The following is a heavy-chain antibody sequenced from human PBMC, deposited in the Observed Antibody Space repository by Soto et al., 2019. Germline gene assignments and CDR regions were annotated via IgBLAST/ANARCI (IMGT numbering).Heavy chain of an antibody. J-gene: IGHJ4*02. CDR1: SFTFIDFY. Sequence: QVELVQSGTEVKKPGASVKVSCEASSFTFIDFYIHWLRQAPGQGLEWVGWINAKNGGTRYAEKLQDRVTLTRDRSVRTAYLELQRLRSDDTAVYYCARSHCTDGICYTEVIPSWGQGTLVTVS. D-gene: IGHD2-8*01. CDR2: INAKNGGT. CDR3: ARSHCTDGICYTEVIPS. V-gene: IGHV1-2*02.